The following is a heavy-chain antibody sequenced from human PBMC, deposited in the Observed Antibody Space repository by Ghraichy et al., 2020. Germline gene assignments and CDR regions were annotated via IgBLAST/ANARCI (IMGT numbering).Heavy chain of an antibody. D-gene: IGHD4-23*01. CDR1: GFTFSSYA. CDR2: ISGSGGST. Sequence: GGSLRLSCAASGFTFSSYAMSWVRQAPGKGLEWVSGISGSGGSTYSADSVKGRFTISRDNSKNTLYLQMNSLRAEDTAVYCCAIDLSVVTSDYWGQGTLVTVSS. V-gene: IGHV3-23*01. CDR3: AIDLSVVTSDY. J-gene: IGHJ4*02.